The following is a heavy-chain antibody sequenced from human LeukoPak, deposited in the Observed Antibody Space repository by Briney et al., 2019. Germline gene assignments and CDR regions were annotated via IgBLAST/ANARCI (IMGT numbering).Heavy chain of an antibody. CDR2: ISASGP. V-gene: IGHV3-23*01. CDR3: AKDHESDGYPCLDH. CDR1: AFTFSSHA. Sequence: PGGSLRLSCAASAFTFSSHAMSWVRQAPGKGLEWVSTISASGPYYADAVRGRFTISRDNSRNTLSLQMGSLRAEDTAVYYCAKDHESDGYPCLDHWGLGTLVTVSS. D-gene: IGHD3-22*01. J-gene: IGHJ4*02.